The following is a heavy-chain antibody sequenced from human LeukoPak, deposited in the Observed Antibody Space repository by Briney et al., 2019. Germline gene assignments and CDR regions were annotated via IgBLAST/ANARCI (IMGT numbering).Heavy chain of an antibody. Sequence: ASAKVSCKASGGTFSSYAISWVRQAPGQGLEWMGGIIPIFGTANYAQKFQGRVAITADESTSTAYMELSSLRSGDTAVYYCASKPRAYYYYYGMDVWGQGTTVTVSS. CDR1: GGTFSSYA. CDR2: IIPIFGTA. CDR3: ASKPRAYYYYYGMDV. D-gene: IGHD1-14*01. J-gene: IGHJ6*02. V-gene: IGHV1-69*13.